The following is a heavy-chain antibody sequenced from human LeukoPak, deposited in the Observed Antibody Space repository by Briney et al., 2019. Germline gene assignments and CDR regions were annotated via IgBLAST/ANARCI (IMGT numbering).Heavy chain of an antibody. Sequence: SETLSLTCTVSGYSISSGYYWGCIRQPPGKGLEWIGNIYYSGSTYYSPSLKSRVTISVDTSKNQFSLKLSSVTAADTAVYYCARARPVTYHHDSSGYGGDAFDIWGQGTTVTVSS. CDR3: ARARPVTYHHDSSGYGGDAFDI. CDR2: IYYSGST. CDR1: GYSISSGYY. D-gene: IGHD3-22*01. J-gene: IGHJ3*02. V-gene: IGHV4-38-2*02.